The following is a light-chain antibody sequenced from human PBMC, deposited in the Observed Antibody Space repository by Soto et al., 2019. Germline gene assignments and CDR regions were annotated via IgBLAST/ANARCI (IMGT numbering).Light chain of an antibody. J-gene: IGKJ4*01. CDR2: DAS. CDR1: QSVNIY. V-gene: IGKV3-11*01. CDR3: QQRSNWRVT. Sequence: EIVLTPSPATLSLSPGGRATLSCRASQSVNIYLAWYQQKPGQAPRLLIYDASNRATGIPARFSGSGSGTDFTLTISSLEPEDIAVYYCQQRSNWRVTFGGGTKVDIK.